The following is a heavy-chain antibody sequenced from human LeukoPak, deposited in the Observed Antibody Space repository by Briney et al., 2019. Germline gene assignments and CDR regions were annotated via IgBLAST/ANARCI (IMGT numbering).Heavy chain of an antibody. V-gene: IGHV3-21*01. Sequence: PGGSLRLSCAASGFTFSSYSMNWVRQAPGKGLEWVSSISSSSSYIYYADSVKGRFTISRDNSKTTLYLQTNSLRPEDTAVYYCARVRNTYFDILTDGRYLQHWGQGTQVTVSS. CDR1: GFTFSSYS. D-gene: IGHD3-9*01. J-gene: IGHJ1*01. CDR2: ISSSSSYI. CDR3: ARVRNTYFDILTDGRYLQH.